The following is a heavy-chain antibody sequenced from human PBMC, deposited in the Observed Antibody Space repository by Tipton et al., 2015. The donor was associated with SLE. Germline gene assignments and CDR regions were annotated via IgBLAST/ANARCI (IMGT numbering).Heavy chain of an antibody. Sequence: TLSLTCTVSGGSINRDGYHWGWIRQPPGKGLEWIGHMYFNGDSYYNPSLKSRVTISIDTSKNHFSLKLTSVTAADTAVYYCARDSRIGWFDPWGQGTLVTISS. V-gene: IGHV4-39*07. CDR2: MYFNGDS. CDR1: GGSINRDGYH. CDR3: ARDSRIGWFDP. D-gene: IGHD2-15*01. J-gene: IGHJ5*02.